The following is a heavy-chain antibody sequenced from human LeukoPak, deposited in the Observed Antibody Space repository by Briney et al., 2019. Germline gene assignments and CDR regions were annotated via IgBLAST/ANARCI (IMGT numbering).Heavy chain of an antibody. CDR1: GFTFDDYA. CDR2: ISWNSGSI. D-gene: IGHD3-22*01. J-gene: IGHJ4*02. CDR3: AKDPINYYDSKPLYYFDY. Sequence: GGSLRLSCAASGFTFDDYAMHWVRQAPGKGLEWVSGISWNSGSIGYADSVKGRFTISRDNAKNSLYLQMNSLRAEDTALYYCAKDPINYYDSKPLYYFDYWGQGTLVTVSS. V-gene: IGHV3-9*01.